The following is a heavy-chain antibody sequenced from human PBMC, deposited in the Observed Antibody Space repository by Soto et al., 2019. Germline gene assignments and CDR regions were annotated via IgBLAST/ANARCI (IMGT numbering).Heavy chain of an antibody. CDR1: GYSFTGYD. CDR3: ARADGSSHDAFDI. CDR2: INPNSGNT. D-gene: IGHD3-10*01. V-gene: IGHV1-8*02. J-gene: IGHJ3*02. Sequence: QVHLVQSGAEVKKPGASVKVSCKASGYSFTGYDVHWVRQAAGHGLEWMGWINPNSGNTGHAEKFQGRLTLTRNISTGTDYLELRSLRSEDTAVYYCARADGSSHDAFDIWGQGTMVTVSS.